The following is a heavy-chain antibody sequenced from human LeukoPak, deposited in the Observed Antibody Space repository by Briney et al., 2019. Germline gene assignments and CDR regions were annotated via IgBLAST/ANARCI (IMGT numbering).Heavy chain of an antibody. CDR1: GFTVSSNS. D-gene: IGHD3-9*01. V-gene: IGHV3-53*01. J-gene: IGHJ4*02. CDR3: ARGGGGNSDFLTTYTGASLSFDY. Sequence: GGSLRLSCTVSGFTVSSNSMSWVRQAPGKGLQWVSSLGISGDYTWYAGSVKGRFTISRDSSKNTLYLQMNSLGAEDTALYYCARGGGGNSDFLTTYTGASLSFDYWGQGALVTVSS. CDR2: GISGDYT.